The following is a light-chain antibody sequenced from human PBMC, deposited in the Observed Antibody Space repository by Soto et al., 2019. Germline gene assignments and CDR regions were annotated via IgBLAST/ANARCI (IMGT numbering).Light chain of an antibody. CDR2: KAS. J-gene: IGKJ1*01. CDR1: QSISSW. CDR3: LQYNTLWT. V-gene: IGKV1-5*03. Sequence: DIQMTQSPSTLSASVGDRVTITCRASQSISSWLAWYQQKPGKAPKLLIYKASSLESGVPSRFSGSGSGTEFTLTISSLQPNDFAKYYCLQYNTLWTFGQGTKVEVK.